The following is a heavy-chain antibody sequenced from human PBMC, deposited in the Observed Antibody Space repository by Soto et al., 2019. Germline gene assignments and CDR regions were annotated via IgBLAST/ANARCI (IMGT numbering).Heavy chain of an antibody. CDR3: AGNRYYYDSSGYYFGGYYFDY. J-gene: IGHJ4*02. CDR2: IYHSGST. Sequence: SETLSLTCAVSGGSISSGGYSWSWIRQPPGRGLEWIGYIYHSGSTYYNPSLKSRVTISVDTSKNQFSLKLSSVTAADTAVYYCAGNRYYYDSSGYYFGGYYFDYWGQGTLVTVSS. CDR1: GGSISSGGYS. V-gene: IGHV4-30-2*05. D-gene: IGHD3-22*01.